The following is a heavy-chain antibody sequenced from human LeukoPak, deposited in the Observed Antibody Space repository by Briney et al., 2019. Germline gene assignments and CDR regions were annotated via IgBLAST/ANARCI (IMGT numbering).Heavy chain of an antibody. CDR2: INSDGSST. D-gene: IGHD1-26*01. CDR1: GFTFSSYW. V-gene: IGHV3-74*01. Sequence: PGGSLRLSCAASGFTFSSYWLHWVRQAPGKGLVWVSRINSDGSSTTYADSVKGRFTISRDNAKNTLYLQMNSLRAEDTAVYYCARDSHSGSYPWDWGPGTLVTVSS. CDR3: ARDSHSGSYPWD. J-gene: IGHJ4*02.